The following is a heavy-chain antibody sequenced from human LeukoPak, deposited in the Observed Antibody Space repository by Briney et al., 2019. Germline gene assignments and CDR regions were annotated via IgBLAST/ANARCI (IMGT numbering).Heavy chain of an antibody. Sequence: PGGSLRLSCAASGFTFSNYWMHWVRQGPGKGLVWVSHIRSDGTSTSYADSVKGRFTISRDNSKNTLYLQMNSLRAEDTAVYYCAKDWDYYGSGSYSDYWGQGTLVTVSS. D-gene: IGHD3-10*01. CDR2: IRSDGTST. J-gene: IGHJ4*02. CDR3: AKDWDYYGSGSYSDY. CDR1: GFTFSNYW. V-gene: IGHV3-74*01.